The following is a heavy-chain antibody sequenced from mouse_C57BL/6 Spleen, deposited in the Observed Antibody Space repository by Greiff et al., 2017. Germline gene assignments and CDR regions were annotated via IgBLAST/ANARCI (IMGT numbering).Heavy chain of an antibody. Sequence: EVQLQESGGGLVKPGGSLKLSCAASGFTFSDYGMHWVRQAPEQGLEWVAYISSGSSTIYYADTVKGRFTISRDNAKNTLFLQMTSLRSEYTAMYYCARRGYSNWYFDVGGTGTTVTVSS. CDR1: GFTFSDYG. D-gene: IGHD2-3*01. CDR3: ARRGYSNWYFDV. J-gene: IGHJ1*03. V-gene: IGHV5-17*01. CDR2: ISSGSSTI.